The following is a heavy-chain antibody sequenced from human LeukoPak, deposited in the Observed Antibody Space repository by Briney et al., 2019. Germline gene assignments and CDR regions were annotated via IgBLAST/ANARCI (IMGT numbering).Heavy chain of an antibody. CDR1: GGSVSSGSYY. D-gene: IGHD4-11*01. CDR3: ARDRVRGNSNPFFDY. CDR2: IHYSGSA. J-gene: IGHJ4*02. V-gene: IGHV4-61*01. Sequence: SETLSLTCTVSGGSVSSGSYYWSWIRQPPGRGLEWIAYIHYSGSAAYNPSLKSRVTISRDMSTNQFSLKLISVTAADTAVYYCARDRVRGNSNPFFDYWGQGTLVTVSS.